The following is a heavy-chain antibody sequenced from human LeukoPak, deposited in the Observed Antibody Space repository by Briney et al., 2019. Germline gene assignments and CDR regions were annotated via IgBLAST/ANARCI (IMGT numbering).Heavy chain of an antibody. CDR3: ARDYDFWSGYFDY. Sequence: ASVKVSCRASGYTFTGYYMHWVRQAPGQGLEWMGWISAYNGNTNYAQKLQGRVTMTTDTSTSTAYMELRSLRSDDTAVYYCARDYDFWSGYFDYWGQGTLVTVSS. V-gene: IGHV1-18*04. D-gene: IGHD3-3*01. CDR1: GYTFTGYY. J-gene: IGHJ4*02. CDR2: ISAYNGNT.